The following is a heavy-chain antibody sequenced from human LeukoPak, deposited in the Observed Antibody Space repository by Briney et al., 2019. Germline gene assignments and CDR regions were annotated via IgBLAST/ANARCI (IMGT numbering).Heavy chain of an antibody. J-gene: IGHJ6*04. CDR2: IKKDGSAK. Sequence: GGSLRLSCAASGVTFSVYWMSWVRQAPGKGLEWVANIKKDGSAKNYVDSVKGRFTISRDNAKNSLYLQMNSLRAEDTAVYYCAREAPESYGMDVWGKGTTVTVSS. CDR3: AREAPESYGMDV. V-gene: IGHV3-7*03. D-gene: IGHD1-14*01. CDR1: GVTFSVYW.